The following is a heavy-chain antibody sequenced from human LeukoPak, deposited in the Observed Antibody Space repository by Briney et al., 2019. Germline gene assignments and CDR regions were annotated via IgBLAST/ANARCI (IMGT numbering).Heavy chain of an antibody. CDR2: IYPGDSDT. V-gene: IGHV5-51*01. Sequence: RGESLQISCQGSGYSFTSYWIGWVRQLPGKGLEWMGIIYPGDSDTRYSPSFQGQVTISADKSISTAYLQWSSLKASDTAMYCCARHSGSSNEGFDYWGQGTLVTVSS. J-gene: IGHJ4*02. D-gene: IGHD1-26*01. CDR3: ARHSGSSNEGFDY. CDR1: GYSFTSYW.